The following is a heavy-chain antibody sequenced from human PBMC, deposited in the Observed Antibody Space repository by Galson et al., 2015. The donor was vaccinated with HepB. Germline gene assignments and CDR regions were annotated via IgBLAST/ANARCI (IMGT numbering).Heavy chain of an antibody. CDR3: AKGWLANGSCAY. V-gene: IGHV3-23*01. J-gene: IGHJ4*02. Sequence: SLRLSCAASGFTFNSYAMSWVRQAPGKGLEWVSAISDSGGSTYYADSVRDRFTISRDNSKNTLYLQMNSLRAEDTAVYYCAKGWLANGSCAYWGPGTLGTASS. D-gene: IGHD2-15*01. CDR1: GFTFNSYA. CDR2: ISDSGGST.